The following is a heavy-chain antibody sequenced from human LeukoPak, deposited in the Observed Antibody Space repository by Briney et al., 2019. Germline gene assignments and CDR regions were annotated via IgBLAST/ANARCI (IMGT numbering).Heavy chain of an antibody. CDR1: GFTFSLYE. V-gene: IGHV3-48*03. D-gene: IGHD2-21*01. J-gene: IGHJ5*02. CDR3: ARDFAQNWFDT. CDR2: TSKSGNNL. Sequence: GGSLRLSCVASGFTFSLYEMNWVRQAPGKGLEWVSCTSKSGNNLHYADSVKGRFTISRDNAKNSLYLQMNSLRVEDTAVYYCARDFAQNWFDTWGQGTLVTVSA.